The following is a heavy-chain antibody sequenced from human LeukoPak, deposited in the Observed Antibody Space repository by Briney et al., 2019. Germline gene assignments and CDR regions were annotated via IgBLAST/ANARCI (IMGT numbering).Heavy chain of an antibody. Sequence: GGSLRLSCEVSGFTFTDYWMNWVRQAPGRGPEWVASIRQDGSEKTYVDSVKGRFTISRDNTKNSLSLQLNGLRAEDTAVYYCARDGTAAGLYFDLWGQGTLVTVSS. V-gene: IGHV3-7*01. CDR3: ARDGTAAGLYFDL. D-gene: IGHD6-13*01. CDR2: IRQDGSEK. CDR1: GFTFTDYW. J-gene: IGHJ4*01.